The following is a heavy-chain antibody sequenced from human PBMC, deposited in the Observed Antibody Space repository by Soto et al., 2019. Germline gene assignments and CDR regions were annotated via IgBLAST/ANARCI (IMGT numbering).Heavy chain of an antibody. CDR1: GGTFSSYA. D-gene: IGHD6-13*01. CDR3: ARDKVAAAMGGEPYYYYGMDV. V-gene: IGHV1-69*01. CDR2: IIPIFGTA. J-gene: IGHJ6*02. Sequence: QVQLVQSGAEVKKPGSSVKVSCKASGGTFSSYAISWVRQAPGQGLEWMGGIIPIFGTANYAQKFQGRVTITADESTSTAYMELSSLRSEDTAVYYCARDKVAAAMGGEPYYYYGMDVWGQGTTVTVSS.